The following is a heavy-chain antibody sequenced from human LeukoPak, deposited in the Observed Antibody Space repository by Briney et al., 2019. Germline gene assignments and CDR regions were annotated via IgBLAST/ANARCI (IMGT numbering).Heavy chain of an antibody. CDR3: AKGPMATVTTYDY. CDR2: ISGSGGST. Sequence: GGSLRLSCAASGFTFSSYAMSWVRQVPGKGLEWVSAISGSGGSTYYADSVKGRFTISRDNSKNTLYLQMNSLRAEDTAVYYCAKGPMATVTTYDYWGQGTLVTVSS. CDR1: GFTFSSYA. D-gene: IGHD4-11*01. V-gene: IGHV3-23*01. J-gene: IGHJ4*02.